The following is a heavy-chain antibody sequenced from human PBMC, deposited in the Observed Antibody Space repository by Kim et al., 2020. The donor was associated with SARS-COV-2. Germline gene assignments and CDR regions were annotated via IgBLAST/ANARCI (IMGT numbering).Heavy chain of an antibody. Sequence: ASVKVSCKASGYTFTSYGISWVRQAPGQGLEWMGWISAYNGNTNYAQKLQGRVTMTTDTSTSTAYMELRSLRSDDTAVYYCARDGLKLAARPNWFDPWGQGTLVTVSS. CDR3: ARDGLKLAARPNWFDP. CDR2: ISAYNGNT. CDR1: GYTFTSYG. J-gene: IGHJ5*02. V-gene: IGHV1-18*01. D-gene: IGHD6-6*01.